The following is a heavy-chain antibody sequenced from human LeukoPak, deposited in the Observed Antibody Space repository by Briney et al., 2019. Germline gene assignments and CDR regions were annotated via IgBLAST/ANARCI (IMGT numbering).Heavy chain of an antibody. D-gene: IGHD5-24*01. CDR1: GGSMSSYY. CDR2: TYYSGST. V-gene: IGHV4-59*08. Sequence: KASETLSLTCTVSGGSMSSYYWSWIRQPPGKGLEWIGYTYYSGSTKYNPSLKSRVTISVDTSKNQFSLKLSSVTAADTAVYYCARGARAGYNLEPFDYWGQGTLVTVSS. CDR3: ARGARAGYNLEPFDY. J-gene: IGHJ4*02.